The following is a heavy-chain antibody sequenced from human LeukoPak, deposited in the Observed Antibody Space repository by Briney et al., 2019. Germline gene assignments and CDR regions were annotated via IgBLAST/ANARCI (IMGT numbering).Heavy chain of an antibody. Sequence: GRSLRLSCAASAFTFSSYGMHWDRQAPGKGLEWVAVIWYDGSNKYYADSVKGRFTISRDNSKNTLYLQMNSLRAEDTAVYYCAREEVGAPGDYWGQGTLVTVSS. CDR3: AREEVGAPGDY. J-gene: IGHJ4*02. D-gene: IGHD1-26*01. V-gene: IGHV3-33*01. CDR1: AFTFSSYG. CDR2: IWYDGSNK.